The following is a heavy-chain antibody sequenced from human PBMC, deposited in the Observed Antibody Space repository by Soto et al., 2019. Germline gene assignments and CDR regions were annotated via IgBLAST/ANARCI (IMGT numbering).Heavy chain of an antibody. D-gene: IGHD3-22*01. Sequence: ASLKVSCKASGYTFTSYGISWVRQAPGQGLEWMGCISAYNGNTNYAQKLQGRVTMTKDTSTSTAYMELRSLRSDDTAVYYCAREENYYDSSGPGGWLDXWGQGTMVTV. J-gene: IGHJ5*02. V-gene: IGHV1-18*04. CDR3: AREENYYDSSGPGGWLDX. CDR2: ISAYNGNT. CDR1: GYTFTSYG.